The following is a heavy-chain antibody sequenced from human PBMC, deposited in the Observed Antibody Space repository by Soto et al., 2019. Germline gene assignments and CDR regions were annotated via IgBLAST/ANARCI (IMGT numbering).Heavy chain of an antibody. V-gene: IGHV3-15*01. Sequence: GVLRLSCASSGFTFRYAWMSWVRQAPGKGLEWVARIRSKSDGGTADYPAPVKGRFTISRDDSKNTLYLQMNSLKTEDTAVYYCSTETADYVSMEPYWGQGTMVTVS. CDR2: IRSKSDGGTA. CDR3: STETADYVSMEPY. J-gene: IGHJ4*02. D-gene: IGHD3-16*01. CDR1: GFTFRYAW.